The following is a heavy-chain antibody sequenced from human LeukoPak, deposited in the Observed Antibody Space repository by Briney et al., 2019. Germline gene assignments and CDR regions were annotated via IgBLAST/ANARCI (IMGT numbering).Heavy chain of an antibody. Sequence: PSETLSLTRIVAGPSISSYYCSWIRQPPGKGLEWVGFIYYSGRSNYHTSFKSDVTISVDTSKNQFSLKLSSVTAADTAVYYCARDRYDSSGYYYVPGYYYYYMDVWGKGTTVTVSS. CDR2: IYYSGRS. CDR3: ARDRYDSSGYYYVPGYYYYYMDV. J-gene: IGHJ6*03. D-gene: IGHD3-22*01. CDR1: GPSISSYY. V-gene: IGHV4-59*01.